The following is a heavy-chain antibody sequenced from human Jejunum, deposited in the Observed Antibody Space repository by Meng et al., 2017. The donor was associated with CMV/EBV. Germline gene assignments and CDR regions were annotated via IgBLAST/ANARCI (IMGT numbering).Heavy chain of an antibody. V-gene: IGHV4-30-4*08. D-gene: IGHD3-10*01. J-gene: IGHJ4*02. CDR1: GDFISSCDYS. CDR3: ARGGIFRGIDY. Sequence: QVQLQGSGPRPVKPSQTLSLTFTVSGDFISSCDYSWNWIRQSPGKGLEWIGYIYYNGNAYYNPSLQSRVSISVDTSKNEFSLNLNSVTAADTALYFCARGGIFRGIDYWGQGTLVTVSS. CDR2: IYYNGNA.